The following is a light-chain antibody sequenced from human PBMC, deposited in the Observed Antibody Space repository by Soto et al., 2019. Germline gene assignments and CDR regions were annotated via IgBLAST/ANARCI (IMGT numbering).Light chain of an antibody. CDR2: DAS. Sequence: EIVLTQSPATLSLSPGERATLSCRASQSVSSFLAWYQQKPGQAPRLLIYDASNRATGIPARFSGSGSGTDFTLTISSLEPEDFELYYCQQRSSWPRTFGQGTRLEIK. V-gene: IGKV3-11*01. J-gene: IGKJ5*01. CDR1: QSVSSF. CDR3: QQRSSWPRT.